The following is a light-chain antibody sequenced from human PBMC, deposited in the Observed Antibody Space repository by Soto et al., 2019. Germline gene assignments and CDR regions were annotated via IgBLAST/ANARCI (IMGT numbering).Light chain of an antibody. CDR2: AAS. V-gene: IGKV1-39*01. J-gene: IGKJ5*01. CDR1: QRISTY. CDR3: QQNYSIPIT. Sequence: DIQMNQSPSSLSSSVQDRSTITCRSSQRISTYFNWYRQKPGKAPDLLIYAASSLPTGVPPRFSGSGSGTDFTLTITGLQPEDFATYYCQQNYSIPITFGQGTRLEIK.